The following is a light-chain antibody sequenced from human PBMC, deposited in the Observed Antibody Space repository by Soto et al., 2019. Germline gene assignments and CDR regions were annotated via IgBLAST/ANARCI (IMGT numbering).Light chain of an antibody. V-gene: IGLV2-11*01. CDR1: SSDVGGYNY. CDR3: CSYTSSTTPL. CDR2: DVG. Sequence: QSALTQPRSVSGSPGQSVTISCTGTSSDVGGYNYVSWYQQHPGKAPKLMIYDVGKRPSGVPDRFSGSKSDNTASLTISGLQAEDEADYYCCSYTSSTTPLFGGGTKVTVL. J-gene: IGLJ2*01.